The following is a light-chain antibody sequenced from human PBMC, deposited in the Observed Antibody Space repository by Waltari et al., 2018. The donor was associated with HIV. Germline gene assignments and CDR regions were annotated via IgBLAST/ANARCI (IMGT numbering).Light chain of an antibody. J-gene: IGLJ3*02. Sequence: QSALTQPASVSGSPGQSITISCTGTSSDVGGYAYVSWYQQHPGKAPKLIIYEVSYRPSGSSHRFSASKAGNTASRTISGLQAEDEADYYCSSYTSSNTLVFGGGTKLTVL. CDR2: EVS. CDR1: SSDVGGYAY. V-gene: IGLV2-14*03. CDR3: SSYTSSNTLV.